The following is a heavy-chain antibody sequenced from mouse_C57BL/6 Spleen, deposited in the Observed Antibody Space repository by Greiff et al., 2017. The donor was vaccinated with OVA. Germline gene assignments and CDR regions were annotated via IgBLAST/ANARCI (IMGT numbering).Heavy chain of an antibody. CDR3: ARSPGGYPYCMDY. CDR1: GFTFSDYG. CDR2: ISSGSSTI. D-gene: IGHD2-2*01. Sequence: EVKLVESGGGLVKPGGSLKLSCAASGFTFSDYGMHWVRQAPEKGLEWVAYISSGSSTIYYADTVKGRFTISSDNAKNTLFRLMTSLKSSDTAMYYCARSPGGYPYCMDYWGQGTTLPVSS. V-gene: IGHV5-17*01. J-gene: IGHJ2*01.